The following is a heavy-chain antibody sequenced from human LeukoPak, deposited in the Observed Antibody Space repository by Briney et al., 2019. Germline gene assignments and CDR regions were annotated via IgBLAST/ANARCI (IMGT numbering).Heavy chain of an antibody. CDR1: GCSISSYY. V-gene: IGHV4-59*08. D-gene: IGHD3-22*01. Sequence: SETLSLTCTVSGCSISSYYWSWIRQPPGKGLEWIGYISYTGSTNYNPSLQSRVTISVDTSKNEFSLKLSSVTAAATAVHYCARTKGWGINYYESGGYFVDYWGQGTLVTVAS. J-gene: IGHJ4*02. CDR3: ARTKGWGINYYESGGYFVDY. CDR2: ISYTGST.